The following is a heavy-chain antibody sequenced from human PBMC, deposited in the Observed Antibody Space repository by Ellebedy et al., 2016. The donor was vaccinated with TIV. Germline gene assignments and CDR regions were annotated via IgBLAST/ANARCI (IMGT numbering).Heavy chain of an antibody. CDR3: AKDLEVVVFRTGKFDY. CDR1: GFTLRSHA. V-gene: IGHV3-23*01. D-gene: IGHD2-2*01. CDR2: ICATGGST. Sequence: PGGSLRLSCAASGFTLRSHAMHWVRQAPGKGLEWVSYICATGGSTYYADSVKGRFTISRDTSKDTLYLQMNSLRAEDTAVYYCAKDLEVVVFRTGKFDYWGQGTLVTVSS. J-gene: IGHJ4*02.